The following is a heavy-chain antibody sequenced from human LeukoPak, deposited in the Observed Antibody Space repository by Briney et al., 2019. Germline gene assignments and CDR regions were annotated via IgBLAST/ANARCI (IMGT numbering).Heavy chain of an antibody. V-gene: IGHV4-34*01. CDR3: AAVASRGQDAFDI. CDR2: INHSGST. CDR1: GGSFSGYY. J-gene: IGHJ3*02. D-gene: IGHD6-19*01. Sequence: SETLSLTCAVYGGSFSGYYWSWVRQPPGKGLEWIGEINHSGSTNYNPSLKSRVTISVDTSKNQFSLKLSSVTAADTAVYYCAAVASRGQDAFDIWGQGTMVTVSP.